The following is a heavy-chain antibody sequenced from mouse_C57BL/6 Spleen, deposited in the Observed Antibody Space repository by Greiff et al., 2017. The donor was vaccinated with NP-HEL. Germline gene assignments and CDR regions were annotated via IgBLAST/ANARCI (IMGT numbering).Heavy chain of an antibody. CDR2: INYDGSST. CDR3: ARDRSSSYLDY. J-gene: IGHJ2*01. CDR1: GFTFSDYY. D-gene: IGHD1-1*01. Sequence: EVMLVESEGGLVQPGSSMKLSCTASGFTFSDYYMAWVRQVPEKGLEWVANINYDGSSTYYLDSLKSRFIISRDNAKNILYLQMSSLKSEDTATYYGARDRSSSYLDYWGQGTTLTVSS. V-gene: IGHV5-16*01.